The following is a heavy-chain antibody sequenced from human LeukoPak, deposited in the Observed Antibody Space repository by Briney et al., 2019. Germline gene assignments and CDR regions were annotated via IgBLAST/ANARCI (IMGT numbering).Heavy chain of an antibody. CDR1: GASISTYN. D-gene: IGHD2-2*01. Sequence: LETLSLTCTVSGASISTYNWNWIRQPPGKGLEWLGCLFSSGSTNYNPSLKSRVTISVDTSKNQFSLKLSSVTAADTAVYYCARRAVVGSPARADNWFDPWGQGTLVTVSS. V-gene: IGHV4-59*08. CDR3: ARRAVVGSPARADNWFDP. J-gene: IGHJ5*02. CDR2: LFSSGST.